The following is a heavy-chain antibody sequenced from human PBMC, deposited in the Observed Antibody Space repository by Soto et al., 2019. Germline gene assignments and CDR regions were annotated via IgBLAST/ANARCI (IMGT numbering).Heavy chain of an antibody. Sequence: SETLSLTCTVSGGSISSYYWSWIRQPPGKGLEWIGYIYYSGSTNYNPSLKSRVTISVDTSKNQFSLKLSSVTAADTAVYYCARLGYYDFWSGYYEGWFDSWGQGTLVTVSS. D-gene: IGHD3-3*01. CDR1: GGSISSYY. V-gene: IGHV4-59*08. CDR3: ARLGYYDFWSGYYEGWFDS. J-gene: IGHJ5*01. CDR2: IYYSGST.